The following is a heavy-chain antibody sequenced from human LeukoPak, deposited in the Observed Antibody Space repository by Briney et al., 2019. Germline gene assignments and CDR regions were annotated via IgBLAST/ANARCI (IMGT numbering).Heavy chain of an antibody. CDR2: INPNSGGT. D-gene: IGHD3-3*01. Sequence: ASVKVSCKVSGYTLTELSMHWVRQAPGQGLEWMGWINPNSGGTNYAQKFQGRVTMTRDTSISTAYMELSRLRSDDTAVYYCARDFPTDITIFGVVTYFDYWGQGTLVTVSS. V-gene: IGHV1-2*02. CDR3: ARDFPTDITIFGVVTYFDY. CDR1: GYTLTELS. J-gene: IGHJ4*02.